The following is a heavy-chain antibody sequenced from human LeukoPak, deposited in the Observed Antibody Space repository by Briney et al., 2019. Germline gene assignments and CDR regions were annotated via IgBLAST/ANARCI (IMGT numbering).Heavy chain of an antibody. D-gene: IGHD1-26*01. CDR2: INTNTGNP. J-gene: IGHJ4*02. CDR1: GYTFTSYA. CDR3: ANAQRSGSQRGPFDY. Sequence: ASVTVSCKSSGYTFTSYAMNWVRQAPGQGLEWMGWINTNTGNPTYAQGFTGRFVFSLDTSVSTAYLQISSLKAEDTAVYYCANAQRSGSQRGPFDYWGQGTLVPVSS. V-gene: IGHV7-4-1*02.